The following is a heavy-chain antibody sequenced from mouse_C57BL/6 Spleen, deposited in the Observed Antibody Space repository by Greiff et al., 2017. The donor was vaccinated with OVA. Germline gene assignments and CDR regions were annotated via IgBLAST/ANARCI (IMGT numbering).Heavy chain of an antibody. Sequence: QVQLQQPGAELVKPGASVKLSCKASGYTFTSYWMQWVKQRPGQGLEWIGEIDPSDSYTNYSQKFKGKATLTVDTSSSTAYMQLSSLTSEDSAVYYCASRLPYFDYWGQGTTLTVSS. CDR3: ASRLPYFDY. V-gene: IGHV1-50*01. CDR2: IDPSDSYT. D-gene: IGHD1-2*01. J-gene: IGHJ2*01. CDR1: GYTFTSYW.